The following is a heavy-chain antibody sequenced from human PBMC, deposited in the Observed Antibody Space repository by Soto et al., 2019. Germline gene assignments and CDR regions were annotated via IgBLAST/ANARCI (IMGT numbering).Heavy chain of an antibody. CDR1: GFTFSSYG. CDR3: AKDSRPDSSGWYGDSSYFDY. V-gene: IGHV3-30*18. D-gene: IGHD6-19*01. Sequence: PGGSLRLSCAASGFTFSSYGMHWVRKAPGKGPEGVAVISYDGSNTYYADSVKGRFTISRDNSKNTLYLQMNSLRAEDTAVYYCAKDSRPDSSGWYGDSSYFDYWGQGTLVTVSS. J-gene: IGHJ4*02. CDR2: ISYDGSNT.